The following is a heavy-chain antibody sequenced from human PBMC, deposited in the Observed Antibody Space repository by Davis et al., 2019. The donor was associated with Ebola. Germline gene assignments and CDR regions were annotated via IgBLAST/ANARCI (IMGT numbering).Heavy chain of an antibody. Sequence: HTGGSLRLSCAASGFTFSSYWMHWVRQAPGKGLVWVSRINSDGSSTSYADSVKGRFTISRDNAKNTLYLQMNRLRAEDTAVYYCARGYQLLPYGMDVWGQGTTVTVSS. V-gene: IGHV3-74*01. J-gene: IGHJ6*02. D-gene: IGHD2-2*01. CDR1: GFTFSSYW. CDR3: ARGYQLLPYGMDV. CDR2: INSDGSST.